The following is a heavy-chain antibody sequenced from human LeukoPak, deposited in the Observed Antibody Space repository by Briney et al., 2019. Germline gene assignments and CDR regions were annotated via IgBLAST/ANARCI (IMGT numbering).Heavy chain of an antibody. V-gene: IGHV3-23*01. CDR2: ISGSGGST. CDR3: AKRYCSGGSCQYYYYYGMDV. CDR1: GFTVSSNY. Sequence: GGSLRLSCAASGFTVSSNYMSWVRQAPGKGLEWVSTISGSGGSTYYADSVKGRFTISRDNSKNTLYLQMNSLRAEDTAVYYCAKRYCSGGSCQYYYYYGMDVWGQGTTVTVSS. J-gene: IGHJ6*02. D-gene: IGHD2-15*01.